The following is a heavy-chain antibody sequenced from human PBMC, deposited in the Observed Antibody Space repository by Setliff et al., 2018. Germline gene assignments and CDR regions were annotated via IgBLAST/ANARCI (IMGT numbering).Heavy chain of an antibody. J-gene: IGHJ4*02. V-gene: IGHV1-69*13. CDR2: IIPIFGTA. D-gene: IGHD3-3*01. Sequence: SVKVSCKASGYTFSSYAISWVRQAPGQGLEWMGGIIPIFGTANYAQKFQGRVTITADESTSTAYMELSSLRSEDTAVYYCASSRDYNFWSGYYSPLDYWGQGTLVTVSS. CDR1: GYTFSSYA. CDR3: ASSRDYNFWSGYYSPLDY.